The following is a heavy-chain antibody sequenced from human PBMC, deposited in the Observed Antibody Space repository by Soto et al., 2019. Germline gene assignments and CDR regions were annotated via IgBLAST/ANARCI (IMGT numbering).Heavy chain of an antibody. CDR2: IIPIFGTA. V-gene: IGHV1-69*13. Sequence: ASVKVSCKASGGTFSSYAISWVRQAPGQGLEWMGGIIPIFGTANYAQKFQGRVTITADESTSTAYMELSSLRSEDTAVYYCARGGVVVPAAPSLSLVEIYNWFDPWGQGTLVTVSS. J-gene: IGHJ5*02. CDR1: GGTFSSYA. CDR3: ARGGVVVPAAPSLSLVEIYNWFDP. D-gene: IGHD2-2*01.